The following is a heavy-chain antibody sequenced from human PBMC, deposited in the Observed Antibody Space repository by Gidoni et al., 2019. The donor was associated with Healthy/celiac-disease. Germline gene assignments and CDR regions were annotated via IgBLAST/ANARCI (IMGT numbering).Heavy chain of an antibody. V-gene: IGHV4-34*01. CDR1: GGSFRGYY. J-gene: IGHJ4*02. D-gene: IGHD6-19*01. CDR3: ARGLAWYSSGWPFDY. CDR2: INHSGST. Sequence: QVQLQQWGAGLLKPSETLSLTCAVYGGSFRGYYWSWIRQPPGKGLEWIGEINHSGSTNYNPSLKSRVTISVDTSKNQFSLKLSSVTAADTAVYYCARGLAWYSSGWPFDYWGQGTLVTVSS.